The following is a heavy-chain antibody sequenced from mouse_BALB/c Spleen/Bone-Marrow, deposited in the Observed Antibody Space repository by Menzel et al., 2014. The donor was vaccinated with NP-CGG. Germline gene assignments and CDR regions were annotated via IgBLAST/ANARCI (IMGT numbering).Heavy chain of an antibody. J-gene: IGHJ1*01. CDR1: GFNIKDTY. Sequence: EVQLQRSGAELVKPGASVKLSCTASGFNIKDTYMHWVKQRPEQGLEWIGRIDPANGNTKYDPKFQGKATITADTSSNTAYLQLSSLTSEDTAVYYCANYDYGWYFDVWGAGTTVTVSS. CDR3: ANYDYGWYFDV. CDR2: IDPANGNT. V-gene: IGHV14-3*02. D-gene: IGHD2-4*01.